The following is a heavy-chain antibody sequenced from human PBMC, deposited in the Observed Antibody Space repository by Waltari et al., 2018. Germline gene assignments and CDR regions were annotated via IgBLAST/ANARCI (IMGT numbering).Heavy chain of an antibody. J-gene: IGHJ6*02. D-gene: IGHD2-21*02. CDR1: GGTFSSYA. Sequence: QVQLVQSGAEVKKPGSSVKVSCKASGGTFSSYAISWVRQAPGQGLEWMGGNNPIFGTANDGEKFQGRVTITADESTGTAYMEMSSLRSEDTAGYDCARVNCGGDCPYYYDYGMDVWGQGTTVTVSS. V-gene: IGHV1-69*01. CDR3: ARVNCGGDCPYYYDYGMDV. CDR2: NNPIFGTA.